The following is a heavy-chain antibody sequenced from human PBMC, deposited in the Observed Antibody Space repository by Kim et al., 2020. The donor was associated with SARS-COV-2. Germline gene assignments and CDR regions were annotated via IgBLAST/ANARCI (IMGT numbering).Heavy chain of an antibody. J-gene: IGHJ5*02. V-gene: IGHV4-34*01. CDR1: GGSFSGYY. D-gene: IGHD3-10*01. CDR2: INHSGST. Sequence: SETLSLTCAVYGGSFSGYYWSWIRQPPGKGLEWIGEINHSGSTNYNPSLKSRVTISVDTSKNQFSLKLSSVTAADTAVYYCARGRGSNMVRGVRGFDPWGQGTLVTVSS. CDR3: ARGRGSNMVRGVRGFDP.